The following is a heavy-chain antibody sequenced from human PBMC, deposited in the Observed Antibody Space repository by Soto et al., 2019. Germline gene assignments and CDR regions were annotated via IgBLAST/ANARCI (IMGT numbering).Heavy chain of an antibody. CDR3: ARGPHDRYYFDY. V-gene: IGHV4-59*06. CDR1: GGSISSYY. Sequence: PSETLSLTCTVSGGSISSYYWSWIRQHPGKGLEWIGYIYYSGSTYYNPSLKSRVTISVDTSKNQFSLKLSSATAADTAVYYCARGPHDRYYFDYWGQGTLVTVSS. CDR2: IYYSGST. J-gene: IGHJ4*02. D-gene: IGHD1-1*01.